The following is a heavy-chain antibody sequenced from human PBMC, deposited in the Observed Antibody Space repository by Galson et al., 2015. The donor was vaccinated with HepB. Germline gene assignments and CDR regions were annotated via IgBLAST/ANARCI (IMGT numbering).Heavy chain of an antibody. CDR1: GYTFTSYG. V-gene: IGHV1-18*01. D-gene: IGHD3-22*01. Sequence: SVKVSCKASGYTFTSYGISWVRQAPGQGLEWMGWISAYTGNTNYAQKLQGRVTMTTDTSTSTAYMELRSLRSDDTAVYYCARAPYYYDSSGYSPWGQGTLVTVSS. CDR3: ARAPYYYDSSGYSP. CDR2: ISAYTGNT. J-gene: IGHJ5*02.